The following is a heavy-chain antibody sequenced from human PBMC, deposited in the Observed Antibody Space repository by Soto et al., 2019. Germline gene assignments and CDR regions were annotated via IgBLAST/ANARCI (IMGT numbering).Heavy chain of an antibody. CDR3: ARVSLLQQLGY. CDR1: GGSVGSGDYY. V-gene: IGHV4-30-4*01. J-gene: IGHJ4*02. Sequence: QVQLQESGPGLVKPSQTVSLTCTVSGGSVGSGDYYWSWIRQPPGSGPEWIGHIHYSGTTYYTPPFEGRVTISLDTPNNQFSLKLRSVTAEDTAVYYCARVSLLQQLGYWGQGTQVTVSS. D-gene: IGHD6-13*01. CDR2: IHYSGTT.